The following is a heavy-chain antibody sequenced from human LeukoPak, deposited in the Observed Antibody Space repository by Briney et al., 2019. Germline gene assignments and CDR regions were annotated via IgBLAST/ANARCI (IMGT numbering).Heavy chain of an antibody. CDR2: INHSGST. V-gene: IGHV4-39*07. D-gene: IGHD2-2*01. J-gene: IGHJ5*02. CDR1: GGSISSSNYY. Sequence: SETLSLTCTVSGGSISSSNYYWSWIRQPPGKGLEWIGEINHSGSTNYNPSLKSRVTISVDTSKNQFSLKLSSVTAADTAVYYCARGGHCSSTSCYAGGFDNWFDPWGQGTLVTVSS. CDR3: ARGGHCSSTSCYAGGFDNWFDP.